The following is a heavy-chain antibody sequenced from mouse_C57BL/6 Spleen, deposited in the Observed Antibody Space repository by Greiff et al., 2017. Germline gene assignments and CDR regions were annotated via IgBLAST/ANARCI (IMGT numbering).Heavy chain of an antibody. CDR3: ARRSNYSNYYAMDY. V-gene: IGHV5-6*02. CDR2: ISSGGSYT. Sequence: EVKLMESGGDLVKPGGSLKLSCAASGLTFSSYGMSWVRQTPDKRLEWVATISSGGSYTYYPDSVKGRFTISRDNAKNTLYLQMSSLKSEDTAMYYCARRSNYSNYYAMDYWGQGTSVTVSS. D-gene: IGHD2-5*01. J-gene: IGHJ4*01. CDR1: GLTFSSYG.